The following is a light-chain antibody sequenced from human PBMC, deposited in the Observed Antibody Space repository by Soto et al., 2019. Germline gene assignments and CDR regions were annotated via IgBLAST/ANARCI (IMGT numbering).Light chain of an antibody. J-gene: IGKJ1*01. V-gene: IGKV3-11*01. Sequence: EIVLTQSPATLSLSPGERAILSCRASQSIAGSLAWYQQKPGQAPRLLIYDISTRAAAIPARFSGSGSGTDFTLTISSPQPEDFATYYCQQSYSSPWTFGQGTKVDI. CDR3: QQSYSSPWT. CDR2: DIS. CDR1: QSIAGS.